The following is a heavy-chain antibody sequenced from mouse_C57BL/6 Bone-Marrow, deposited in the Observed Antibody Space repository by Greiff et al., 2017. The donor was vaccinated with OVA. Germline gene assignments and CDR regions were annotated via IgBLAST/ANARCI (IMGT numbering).Heavy chain of an antibody. D-gene: IGHD2-5*01. CDR2: IYPGDGDT. CDR1: GYAFSRSW. Sequence: VQLQQSGPELVKPGASVKISCKASGYAFSRSWMNWVKQRPGKGLEWIGRIYPGDGDTNYNGKFKGKATLTADKSSSKAYMQLSSLTSEDSAVYFCARPGGSNNLADYWGQGTTLTVSS. CDR3: ARPGGSNNLADY. J-gene: IGHJ2*01. V-gene: IGHV1-82*01.